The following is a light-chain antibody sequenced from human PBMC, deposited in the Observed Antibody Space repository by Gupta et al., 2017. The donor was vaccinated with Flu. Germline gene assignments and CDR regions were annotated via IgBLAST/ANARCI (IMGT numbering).Light chain of an antibody. J-gene: IGKJ4*01. CDR2: GAS. Sequence: IQMTQSPVSLSASVADRVTITCRASQDIGSALDWYYQKPGKAPKCLIIGASVLQSGVPSRFSGSGSGTEFTLTISSLQPEDFATYYCLQRKSYPLTFGGGTKVEI. CDR3: LQRKSYPLT. V-gene: IGKV1-17*01. CDR1: QDIGSA.